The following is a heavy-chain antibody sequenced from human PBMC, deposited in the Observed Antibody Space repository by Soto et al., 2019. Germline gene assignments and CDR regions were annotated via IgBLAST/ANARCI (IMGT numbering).Heavy chain of an antibody. J-gene: IGHJ6*02. CDR1: GFTLGFTFTSYA. Sequence: GGSLRLSCAASGFTLGFTFTSYAMSWVRQAPGKGLEWVSGISGSGRTTYYAESVKGRFTISRDNSKNTLYLQMNSLRAEDTAVYYCAKDGPTVTYFWYYGMDVWGQGTTVTVSS. CDR3: AKDGPTVTYFWYYGMDV. D-gene: IGHD4-4*01. CDR2: ISGSGRTT. V-gene: IGHV3-23*01.